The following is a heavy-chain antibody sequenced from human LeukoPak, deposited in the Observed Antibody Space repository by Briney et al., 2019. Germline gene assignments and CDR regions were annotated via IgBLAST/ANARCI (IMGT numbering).Heavy chain of an antibody. Sequence: ASVNVSCTASGYTFTSYGILWVRQAPGQGLEWMRWISPYNGKTNYAQKFRGRVTMTTDTSTTTAYMELRSLMSDDTAVYYCARGVDPWPWFFDLWGRGTLVTVSS. CDR1: GYTFTSYG. J-gene: IGHJ2*01. CDR3: ARGVDPWPWFFDL. CDR2: ISPYNGKT. V-gene: IGHV1-18*01.